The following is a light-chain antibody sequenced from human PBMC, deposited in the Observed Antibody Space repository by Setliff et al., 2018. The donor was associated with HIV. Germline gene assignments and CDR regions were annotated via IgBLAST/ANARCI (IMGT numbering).Light chain of an antibody. J-gene: IGLJ1*01. V-gene: IGLV2-11*01. CDR1: SGDVGAYNY. CDR2: DVT. Sequence: QSALTQPRSVSGSPGQSVTFPCTGSSGDVGAYNYVSWYQQHPGKAPKLIIYDVTKRPSGVPDRFSGSKSGDTASLTISGLQSEDEADYYCCSYAGTSTYIFGTGTKVTVL. CDR3: CSYAGTSTYI.